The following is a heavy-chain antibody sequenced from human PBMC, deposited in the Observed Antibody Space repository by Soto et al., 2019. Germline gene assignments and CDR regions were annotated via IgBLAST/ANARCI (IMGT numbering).Heavy chain of an antibody. V-gene: IGHV1-69*01. CDR1: GGTFISYA. J-gene: IGHJ4*02. Sequence: QMQLVQSGAEVKKPGSSVKVSCKASGGTFISYAISWVLQVPGQGLEWKGGIIPIFGTANYAQKFQGRVTITAEESTSTDYMGLSSLRSEETAVYYCARGGQYSSSSRFDYWGQGTLVTVSS. CDR2: IIPIFGTA. D-gene: IGHD6-6*01. CDR3: ARGGQYSSSSRFDY.